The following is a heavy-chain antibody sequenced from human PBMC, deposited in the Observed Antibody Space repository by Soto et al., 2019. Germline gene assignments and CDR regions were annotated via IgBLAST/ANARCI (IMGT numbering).Heavy chain of an antibody. V-gene: IGHV3-48*03. CDR2: IGFSGSTK. CDR3: ARSPFLECN. Sequence: LXLSCAASAFTFSSYEMNWVRQAPVKGLEWVSYIGFSGSTKYYADSVKGRFTISRDNAKNSLFLQMNSLRVEDTAVYYCARSPFLECNWAQGTLVTVSS. CDR1: AFTFSSYE. J-gene: IGHJ4*02. D-gene: IGHD3-3*02.